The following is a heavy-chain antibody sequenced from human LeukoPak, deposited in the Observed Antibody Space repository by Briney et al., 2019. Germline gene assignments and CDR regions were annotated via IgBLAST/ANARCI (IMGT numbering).Heavy chain of an antibody. CDR1: GGSISSYY. V-gene: IGHV4-59*01. Sequence: PSETLSLTCTVSGGSISSYYWSWIRQPPGKGLEWIGYIYYSGSTNYNPSLKSRVTISVDTSKNQFSLKLSSVTAADTAVYYCARVRYDFWSGYQDAFDIWGQGTMVTVSS. CDR3: ARVRYDFWSGYQDAFDI. CDR2: IYYSGST. J-gene: IGHJ3*02. D-gene: IGHD3-3*01.